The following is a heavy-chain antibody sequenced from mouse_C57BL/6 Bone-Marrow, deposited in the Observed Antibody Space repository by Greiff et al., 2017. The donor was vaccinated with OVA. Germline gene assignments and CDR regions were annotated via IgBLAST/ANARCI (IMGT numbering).Heavy chain of an antibody. CDR3: AGWTTTVVDY. CDR2: IYPGDGDT. J-gene: IGHJ2*01. CDR1: GYAFSSSW. Sequence: VQLQQSGPELVKPGASVKISCKASGYAFSSSWMNWVKQRPGKGLEWIGRIYPGDGDTNYNGKFKGKATLTADKSSSTAYMQLSSLTSEDSAVYFCAGWTTTVVDYWGQGTTLTVSS. V-gene: IGHV1-82*01. D-gene: IGHD1-1*01.